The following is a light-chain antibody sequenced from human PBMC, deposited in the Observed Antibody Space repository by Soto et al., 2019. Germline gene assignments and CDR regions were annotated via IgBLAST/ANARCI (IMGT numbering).Light chain of an antibody. V-gene: IGLV2-11*01. Sequence: QSALTQPRSVSGSPGQSVTISCTETTSDVGGSKYVSWYQHHPGKAPKLMIYAVTKRPSGVPDRFSGSKSGSTASLTISGLQAEDEADYYCCSYAGSYTVMFDGGTKLTVL. CDR2: AVT. J-gene: IGLJ3*02. CDR3: CSYAGSYTVM. CDR1: TSDVGGSKY.